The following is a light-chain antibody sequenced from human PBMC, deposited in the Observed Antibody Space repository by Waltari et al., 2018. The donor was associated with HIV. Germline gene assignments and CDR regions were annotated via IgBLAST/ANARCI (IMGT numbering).Light chain of an antibody. CDR3: SSYTTSSTWV. CDR1: SSDIGPYNR. Sequence: SALTQPPSVSGSLGQSVTLSCTGPSSDIGPYNRSPWYQQSPGTAPKLRIYEVTHRPSGVPVRFSGSKSGNAASLTISGLQADDEADYYCSSYTTSSTWVFGGGTKLTVL. J-gene: IGLJ3*02. CDR2: EVT. V-gene: IGLV2-18*02.